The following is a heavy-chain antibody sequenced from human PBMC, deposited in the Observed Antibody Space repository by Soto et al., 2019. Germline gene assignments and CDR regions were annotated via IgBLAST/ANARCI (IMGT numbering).Heavy chain of an antibody. CDR3: AISQHRGGRTTFTY. J-gene: IGHJ4*02. V-gene: IGHV3-9*01. D-gene: IGHD5-12*01. CDR1: GFTFDDHA. Sequence: GGSLRLSCAVSGFTFDDHAMHWVRQAPEQGLEWVSGINWKSDIGYADSVKGRFTISRDNAENSLYLQMNRLRAEDTALYYCAISQHRGGRTTFTYWGQGTQVTVPS. CDR2: INWKSDI.